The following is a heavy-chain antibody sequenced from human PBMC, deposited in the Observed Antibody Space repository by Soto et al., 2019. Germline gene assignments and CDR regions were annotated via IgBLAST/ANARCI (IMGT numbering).Heavy chain of an antibody. CDR2: IYYSGST. D-gene: IGHD3-10*01. CDR1: GGSISSGGFY. CDR3: ARMVRGVEYNWFDP. Sequence: PSETLSLTCTVSGGSISSGGFYWSWIRQHPGKGLEWIGYIYYSGSTYYNPSLKSRVTISVDTSKNQFSLKLSSVTAADTAVYYCARMVRGVEYNWFDPWGQGTLVTVS. V-gene: IGHV4-31*03. J-gene: IGHJ5*02.